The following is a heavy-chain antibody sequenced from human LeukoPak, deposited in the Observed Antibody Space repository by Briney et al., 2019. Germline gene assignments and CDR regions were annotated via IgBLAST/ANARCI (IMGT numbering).Heavy chain of an antibody. V-gene: IGHV4-59*01. CDR3: ARGEDYYDSSGYPWFDP. J-gene: IGHJ5*02. D-gene: IGHD3-22*01. CDR1: GGSISSYY. CDR2: IYYSGST. Sequence: SGTLSLTCTVSGGSISSYYWSWIRQPPGKGLEWIGYIYYSGSTNYNPSLKSRVTISVDTSKNQFSLKLSSVTAADTAVYYCARGEDYYDSSGYPWFDPWGQGTLVTVSS.